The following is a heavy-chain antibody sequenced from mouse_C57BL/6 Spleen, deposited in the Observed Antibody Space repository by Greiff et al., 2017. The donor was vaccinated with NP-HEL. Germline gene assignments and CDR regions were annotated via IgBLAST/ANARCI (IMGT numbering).Heavy chain of an antibody. CDR2: INPNNGGT. J-gene: IGHJ3*01. CDR1: GYTFTDYY. V-gene: IGHV1-26*01. Sequence: EVQLQQSGPELVKPGASVKISCKASGYTFTDYYMNWVKQSHGKSLEWIGDINPNNGGTSYNQKFKGKATLTVDKSSSTAYMELRSLTSEDSAVYYCARSSTTVDAYWGQGTLVTVSA. CDR3: ARSSTTVDAY. D-gene: IGHD1-1*01.